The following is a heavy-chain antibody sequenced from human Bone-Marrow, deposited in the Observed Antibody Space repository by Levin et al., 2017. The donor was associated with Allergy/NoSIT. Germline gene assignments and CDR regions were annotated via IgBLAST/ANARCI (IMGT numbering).Heavy chain of an antibody. CDR1: GFTFSSFA. D-gene: IGHD4-23*01. CDR3: ARDNSGDYFYHYVMDV. J-gene: IGHJ6*02. V-gene: IGHV3-30-3*01. Sequence: PGGSLRLSCGASGFTFSSFAMHWVRQAPGKGLEWVAVISNDGSNKDYADSVRGRFTISRDNSKNTLYLQINSLRAEDTAVFYCARDNSGDYFYHYVMDVWGQGTTVTVSS. CDR2: ISNDGSNK.